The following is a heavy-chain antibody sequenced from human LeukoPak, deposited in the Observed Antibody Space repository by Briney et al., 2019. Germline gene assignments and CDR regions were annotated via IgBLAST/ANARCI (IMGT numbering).Heavy chain of an antibody. CDR3: VRLFGDKYGRLDY. D-gene: IGHD3-3*01. V-gene: IGHV3-74*01. J-gene: IGHJ4*02. CDR1: GFSFSSYW. CDR2: LNTDGSST. Sequence: GGSLRLSCAASGFSFSSYWMHWVRQAPGKGLVWVSRLNTDGSSTNYADSVKGRFTISRDNAKNTLYLQMNSLRAEDTAVYYCVRLFGDKYGRLDYWGQGTLVTVSS.